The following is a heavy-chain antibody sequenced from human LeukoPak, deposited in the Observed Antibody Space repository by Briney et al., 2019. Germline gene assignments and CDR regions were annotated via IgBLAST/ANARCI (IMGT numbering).Heavy chain of an antibody. CDR2: IYYSGST. Sequence: SETLSLTCTVSGGSVSSGSYYWSRIRQPPGKGLEWIGYIYYSGSTYYNPSLKSRVTISVDTSKNQFSLKLSSVTAADTAVYYCARGGAYGNYFDYWGQGTLVTVSS. D-gene: IGHD4-17*01. CDR1: GGSVSSGSYY. CDR3: ARGGAYGNYFDY. J-gene: IGHJ4*02. V-gene: IGHV4-61*01.